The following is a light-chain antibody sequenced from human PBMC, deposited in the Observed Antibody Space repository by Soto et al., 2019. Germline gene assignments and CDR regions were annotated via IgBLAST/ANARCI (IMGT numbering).Light chain of an antibody. Sequence: EIVLTQSPGTLSLSPGERATLSCRASQSVSSSYLAWYQQRPGQAPRLLIYAASSRATGIPDRFSGSGSGTDFTLTISRLEPEDFALYYCQQYGSSPPLTFGGGAKVDIK. CDR1: QSVSSSY. J-gene: IGKJ4*01. CDR3: QQYGSSPPLT. V-gene: IGKV3-20*01. CDR2: AAS.